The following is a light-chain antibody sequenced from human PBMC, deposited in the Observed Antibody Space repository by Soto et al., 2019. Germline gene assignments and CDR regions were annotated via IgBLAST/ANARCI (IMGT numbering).Light chain of an antibody. CDR2: DAS. J-gene: IGKJ2*01. V-gene: IGKV3-11*01. Sequence: EIVLTQSPATLSLSPGERATLSCRASQSVRSYLAWYQQKPGQAPSLLIYDASNRATGIPARFSGSGSGTDFTLTISSLEPEDFAVYYCQQRRNWPPMYTFGQGTKVDIK. CDR3: QQRRNWPPMYT. CDR1: QSVRSY.